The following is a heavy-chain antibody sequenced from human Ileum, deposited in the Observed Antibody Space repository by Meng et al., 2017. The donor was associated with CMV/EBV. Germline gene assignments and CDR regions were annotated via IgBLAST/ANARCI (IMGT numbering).Heavy chain of an antibody. Sequence: QVQLVWSGGGLVEPGGSLRLSCAASGFIFSDYYMTWIREAPGKGLEWVSYISPTGTDTNYADSVKGRFTISRDNAKKSLFLQMSSLTAEDTAVYYCVKGHTMINPWGQGTLVTVSS. CDR2: ISPTGTDT. CDR3: VKGHTMINP. CDR1: GFIFSDYY. D-gene: IGHD3-16*01. V-gene: IGHV3-11*05. J-gene: IGHJ5*02.